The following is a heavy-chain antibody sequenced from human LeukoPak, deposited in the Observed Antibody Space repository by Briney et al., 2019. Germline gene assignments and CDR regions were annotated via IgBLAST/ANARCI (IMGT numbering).Heavy chain of an antibody. J-gene: IGHJ6*04. CDR3: ATPEGLQYYDFWSGLGV. CDR2: FDPEDGET. D-gene: IGHD3-3*01. CDR1: GYTLTELS. V-gene: IGHV1-24*01. Sequence: ASVKVSCKVSGYTLTELSMHWVRQAPGKGLEWTGGFDPEDGETIYAQKFQGRVTMTEDTSTDTAYMELSSLRSEDTAVYYCATPEGLQYYDFWSGLGVWGKGTTVTVSS.